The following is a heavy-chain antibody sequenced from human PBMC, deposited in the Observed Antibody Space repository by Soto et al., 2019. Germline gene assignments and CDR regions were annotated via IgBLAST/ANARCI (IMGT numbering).Heavy chain of an antibody. V-gene: IGHV1-18*01. CDR2: VSAYNGNT. J-gene: IGHJ4*02. CDR1: GYTLSNDA. Sequence: QVQLVQSGAEVKKPGASVKVSCKASGYTLSNDAITWVRQAPGQGLEWMGWVSAYNGNTNYAQKFKGRVTMTTDTSTSTAYMEIRSLRYDDTAVYFCARASRYYWNYMMYWGQGTLVTVSS. CDR3: ARASRYYWNYMMY. D-gene: IGHD1-7*01.